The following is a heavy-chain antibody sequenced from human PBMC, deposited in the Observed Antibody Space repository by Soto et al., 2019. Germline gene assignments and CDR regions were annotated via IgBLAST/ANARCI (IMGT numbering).Heavy chain of an antibody. CDR2: ISGSGGST. CDR3: ANAFSWSVPGLFYNWNDGFDY. V-gene: IGHV3-23*01. D-gene: IGHD1-20*01. Sequence: GGSLRLSCAASGFTFSSYAMSWVRQAPGKGLEWVSAISGSGGSTYYADSVKGRFTISRDNSKNTLYLQMNSMRAEDTAVYYCANAFSWSVPGLFYNWNDGFDYWGQGTLVTVSS. CDR1: GFTFSSYA. J-gene: IGHJ4*02.